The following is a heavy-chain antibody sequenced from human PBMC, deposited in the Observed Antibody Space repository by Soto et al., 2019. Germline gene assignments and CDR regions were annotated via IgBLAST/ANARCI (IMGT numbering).Heavy chain of an antibody. D-gene: IGHD3-9*01. V-gene: IGHV3-64D*06. CDR2: ISRNGGRT. CDR1: GVALVGHS. Sequence: GGSRWVARLCPGVALVGHSSHWVRPGPREGLGYVFAISRNGGRTYYAASVKGRFTISRDNSKNTLYPQLSSLRAEDTAVYYCVKDDVVVPPAVTYYDILTGSTAFDHWGPGPLVTVSS. CDR3: VKDDVVVPPAVTYYDILTGSTAFDH. J-gene: IGHJ4*02.